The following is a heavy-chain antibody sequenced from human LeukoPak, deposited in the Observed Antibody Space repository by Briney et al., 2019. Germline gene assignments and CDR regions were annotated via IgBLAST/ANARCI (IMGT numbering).Heavy chain of an antibody. CDR3: ARQGRFLEWLSSDAFDI. D-gene: IGHD3-3*01. V-gene: IGHV4-39*01. Sequence: PSETLSLTCTVSGGSISSSSYYWGWIRQPPGKGLEWIGSIYYSGSTYYNPSLKSRVTISVDTSKNQFSLKLSSVTAADTAVYYCARQGRFLEWLSSDAFDIWGQGTMVTVSS. CDR2: IYYSGST. CDR1: GGSISSSSYY. J-gene: IGHJ3*02.